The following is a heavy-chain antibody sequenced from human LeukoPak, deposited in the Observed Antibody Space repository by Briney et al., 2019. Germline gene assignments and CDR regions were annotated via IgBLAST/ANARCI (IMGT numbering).Heavy chain of an antibody. CDR3: AREAHYYDSSDYSLNYFDY. J-gene: IGHJ4*02. V-gene: IGHV4-39*02. CDR1: GGSITSSSYY. CDR2: IYYSGST. D-gene: IGHD3-22*01. Sequence: SETLSLTCTVSGGSITSSSYYWGWIRQPPGKGLQWIGSIYYSGSTYYNPSLKSRVTISVDTSKIQFSLKLSSVTAADTAVYYCAREAHYYDSSDYSLNYFDYWGQGTLVTVSS.